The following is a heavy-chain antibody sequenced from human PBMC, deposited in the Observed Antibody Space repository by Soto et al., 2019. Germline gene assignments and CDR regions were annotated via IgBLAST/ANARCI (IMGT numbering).Heavy chain of an antibody. Sequence: VQLVESGGGLVQPGGSLRLSCAASGFTFSDHYMDWVRQAPGKGLEWVGRTRNKANSFTTEYAASVKGRFTIFRDDSKNSLDLQMSSLKTEDTAVYYCARELMTTVTYFDYWGQGTLVTVSS. V-gene: IGHV3-72*01. CDR3: ARELMTTVTYFDY. CDR1: GFTFSDHY. J-gene: IGHJ4*02. CDR2: TRNKANSFTT. D-gene: IGHD4-17*01.